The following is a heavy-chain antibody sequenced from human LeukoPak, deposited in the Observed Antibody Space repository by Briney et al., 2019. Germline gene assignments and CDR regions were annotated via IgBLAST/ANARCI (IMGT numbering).Heavy chain of an antibody. CDR2: INRSGGRT. J-gene: IGHJ4*02. CDR1: GFTFSNYG. V-gene: IGHV3-23*01. Sequence: GGSLRLSCAASGFTFSNYGMHWVRQAPGKGLEWVSAINRSGGRTYYADSVKGRFTISRDNSKNTLFLQMNSLRAEDTAVYYCAKDVRGGCSGGSCYYWGQGTLVTVSS. D-gene: IGHD2-15*01. CDR3: AKDVRGGCSGGSCYY.